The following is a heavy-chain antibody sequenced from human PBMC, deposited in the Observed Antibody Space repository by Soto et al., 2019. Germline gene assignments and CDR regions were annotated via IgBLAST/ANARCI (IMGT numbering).Heavy chain of an antibody. CDR3: ARDPLDTAMPIDY. CDR1: GGTFSSYA. J-gene: IGHJ4*02. CDR2: IIPIFGTA. Sequence: GASVKVSCKASGGTFSSYAISWVRQAPGQGLEWMGGIIPIFGTANYAQKFQGRVTITADESTSTAYMELSSLRSEDTAVYYCARDPLDTAMPIDYWGQGTLVTVSS. V-gene: IGHV1-69*13. D-gene: IGHD5-18*01.